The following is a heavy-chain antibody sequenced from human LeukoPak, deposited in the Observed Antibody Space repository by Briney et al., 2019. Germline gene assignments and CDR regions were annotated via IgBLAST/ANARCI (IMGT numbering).Heavy chain of an antibody. CDR3: AREDSNQY. J-gene: IGHJ4*02. V-gene: IGHV3-30*02. D-gene: IGHD4-11*01. CDR1: GFTFSSYG. CDR2: IRYDGSNK. Sequence: GGSLGLSCAASGFTFSSYGMHWVRQAPGKGLEWVAFIRYDGSNKYYADSVKGRFTISRDNAKNSLYLQMNSLRAEDTAVYYCAREDSNQYLGQGTLVTVSS.